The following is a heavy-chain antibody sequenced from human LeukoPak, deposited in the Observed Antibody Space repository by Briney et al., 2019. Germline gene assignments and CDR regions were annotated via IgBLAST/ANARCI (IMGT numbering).Heavy chain of an antibody. Sequence: SETLSLTCTVSGVSISSGSYYWSWIRQPAGKGLEWIGHIYTSGNTNYNPSLKSRVTISVDTSNNQFSLKLSSVTAADTAVYYCARKIQTGTALDYWGQGTLVTVSS. CDR3: ARKIQTGTALDY. CDR2: IYTSGNT. CDR1: GVSISSGSYY. V-gene: IGHV4-61*09. D-gene: IGHD1-1*01. J-gene: IGHJ4*02.